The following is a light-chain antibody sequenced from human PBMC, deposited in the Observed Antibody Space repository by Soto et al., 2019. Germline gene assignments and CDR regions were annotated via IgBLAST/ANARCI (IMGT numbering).Light chain of an antibody. CDR2: DAS. J-gene: IGKJ5*01. CDR3: QQYNNWPS. Sequence: EKVLTQSPATLSLSPAERATLSCRASQSVSNYVAWYQQKPGQAPRLLIYDASNRATGIPARFSGSGSGTDFTLTISSLEPEDFAVYFCQQYNNWPSFGQGTRLEIK. V-gene: IGKV3-11*01. CDR1: QSVSNY.